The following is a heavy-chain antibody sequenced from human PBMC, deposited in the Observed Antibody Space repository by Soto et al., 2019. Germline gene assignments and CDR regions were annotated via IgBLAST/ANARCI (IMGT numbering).Heavy chain of an antibody. Sequence: GGSLRLSCAASGFTFSSYGMHWVRQAPGKGLEWVAVIWYDGSNKYYADSVKGRFTISRDNSRNTLYLQMNSLGAEDTAVYYCARAFYYQYGKDGWGQGATGNGFS. J-gene: IGHJ6*01. CDR3: ARAFYYQYGKDG. CDR1: GFTFSSYG. CDR2: IWYDGSNK. V-gene: IGHV3-33*01.